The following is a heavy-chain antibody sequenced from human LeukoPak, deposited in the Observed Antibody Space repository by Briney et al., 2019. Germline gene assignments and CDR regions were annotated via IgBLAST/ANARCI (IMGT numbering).Heavy chain of an antibody. Sequence: PGGSLRLSCAASGFTFSSYTMSWVRQAPGKGLEWASTISGSGGSTHYADSVKGRFTISRDNSENTLYLQVNSLRAEDTAVYYCAKEMSTWDYWGQGTLVTVSS. CDR2: ISGSGGST. J-gene: IGHJ4*02. CDR3: AKEMSTWDY. V-gene: IGHV3-23*01. CDR1: GFTFSSYT.